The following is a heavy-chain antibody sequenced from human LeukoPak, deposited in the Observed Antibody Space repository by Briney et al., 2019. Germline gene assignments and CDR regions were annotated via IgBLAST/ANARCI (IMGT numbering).Heavy chain of an antibody. V-gene: IGHV1-2*02. CDR3: ARDLSMIASPDAFDI. J-gene: IGHJ3*02. CDR1: GYTFTGYY. D-gene: IGHD3-22*01. CDR2: INPNSGGT. Sequence: ASVKVSCKASGYTFTGYYMHWVRQAPGQGLKWMGWINPNSGGTNYAQKFQGRVTMTRDTSISTAYMELSRLRSDDTAVYYCARDLSMIASPDAFDIWGQGTMVTVSS.